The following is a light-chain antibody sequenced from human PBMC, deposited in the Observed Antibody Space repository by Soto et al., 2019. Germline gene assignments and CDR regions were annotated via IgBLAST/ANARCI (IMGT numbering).Light chain of an antibody. CDR1: QNVISY. V-gene: IGKV3-11*01. CDR3: QQRSNWPPVT. Sequence: EIVLTQSPATLSLSPGERATLSCRASQNVISYLAWYQQKPGQAPRLLIYDASNRATGIPARFSGSGSGTDFTLTISSLAPEDFAIYYCQQRSNWPPVTFGGGTKVEIK. J-gene: IGKJ4*01. CDR2: DAS.